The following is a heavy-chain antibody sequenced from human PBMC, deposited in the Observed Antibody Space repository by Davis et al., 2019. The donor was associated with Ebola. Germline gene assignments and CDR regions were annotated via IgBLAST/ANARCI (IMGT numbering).Heavy chain of an antibody. CDR1: GFMFSTYV. D-gene: IGHD1-26*01. CDR2: LGTSADT. CDR3: AKDQWEDDYWYFDH. V-gene: IGHV3-23*01. Sequence: GESLKISCVDSGFMFSTYVMSWVRQAPGKGLEWVSTLGTSADTYYADSVKGRFTISRDNSKNTLYLQMNGLRVEDTAIYYCAKDQWEDDYWYFDHWGRGTLVTVSS. J-gene: IGHJ2*01.